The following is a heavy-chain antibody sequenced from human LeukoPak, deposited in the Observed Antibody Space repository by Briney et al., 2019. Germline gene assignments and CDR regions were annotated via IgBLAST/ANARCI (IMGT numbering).Heavy chain of an antibody. Sequence: ASVKVSCKASGYTFTDYYMHWVRRAPGQGLECMGWIYPNTGGTTFAQKFQGRVTMTRDTSISTAYMELSRLTSDDTAVYYCVRTHCSRTGCNDLAYWGQGTLVTVSS. CDR3: VRTHCSRTGCNDLAY. D-gene: IGHD2-2*01. CDR1: GYTFTDYY. J-gene: IGHJ4*02. CDR2: IYPNTGGT. V-gene: IGHV1-2*02.